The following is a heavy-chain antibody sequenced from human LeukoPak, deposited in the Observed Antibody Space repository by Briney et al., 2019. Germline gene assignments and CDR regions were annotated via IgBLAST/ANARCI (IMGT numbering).Heavy chain of an antibody. CDR3: ARSRGAFEI. Sequence: ASVKVSCKASGGMFSSYVITWVRQAPGQGLEWMGGILPIIGATDYAQKLQGRVTITADNSTTTAYMELSSLRPDDTAVYFCARSRGAFEIWGQGTVVTVSS. CDR2: ILPIIGAT. V-gene: IGHV1-69*06. J-gene: IGHJ3*02. D-gene: IGHD5-24*01. CDR1: GGMFSSYV.